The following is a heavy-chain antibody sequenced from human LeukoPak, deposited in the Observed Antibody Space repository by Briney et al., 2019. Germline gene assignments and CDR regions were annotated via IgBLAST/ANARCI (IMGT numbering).Heavy chain of an antibody. Sequence: SVKVSCKASGGTFSSYAISWVRQAPGQGLEWMGGIIPIFGTANYAQKFQGRVTITADESTSTAYMELSSLRSEDTAVYYCASGTTDIVVVPATLRNYYFDYWGQGTLVTVSS. CDR2: IIPIFGTA. J-gene: IGHJ4*02. D-gene: IGHD2-2*01. V-gene: IGHV1-69*13. CDR1: GGTFSSYA. CDR3: ASGTTDIVVVPATLRNYYFDY.